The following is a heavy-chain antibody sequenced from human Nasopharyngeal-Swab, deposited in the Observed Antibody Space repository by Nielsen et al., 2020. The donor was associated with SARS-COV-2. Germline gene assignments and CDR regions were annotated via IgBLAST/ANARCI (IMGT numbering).Heavy chain of an antibody. CDR1: GFTFSSYA. D-gene: IGHD1-26*01. Sequence: GGSLRLSCAASGFTFSSYAMSWVRQAPGKGLEWVSAISGSGGSTYYADSVKGRFTVSRDTAKNSLYLQMNRLTPEDTAMYYCARDAGWGGKYGSNWFDPWGQGTLVTVSS. CDR2: ISGSGGST. J-gene: IGHJ5*02. CDR3: ARDAGWGGKYGSNWFDP. V-gene: IGHV3-23*01.